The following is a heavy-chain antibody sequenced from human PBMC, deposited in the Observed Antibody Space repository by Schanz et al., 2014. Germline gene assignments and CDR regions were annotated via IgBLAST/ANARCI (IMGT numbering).Heavy chain of an antibody. V-gene: IGHV1-18*01. Sequence: QGQLMQSGPEVKEPGASVKVSCEASRYTFNTYGLNWVRQAPGQGLEWMGWINGYNGHTLYAQKFQGRVTMTTDTSTSTSYMELTSLRFDDTAVYYCARDFSAYVGNYFDYWGQGTLVTVSS. CDR2: INGYNGHT. CDR3: ARDFSAYVGNYFDY. CDR1: RYTFNTYG. D-gene: IGHD5-12*01. J-gene: IGHJ4*02.